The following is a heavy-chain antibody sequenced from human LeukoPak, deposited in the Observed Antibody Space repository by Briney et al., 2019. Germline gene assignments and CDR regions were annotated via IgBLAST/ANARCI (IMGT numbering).Heavy chain of an antibody. CDR2: IIGSSGST. CDR3: AKGGYDYVEMGYFDY. V-gene: IGHV3-23*01. Sequence: PGGSLRLSCAVSGFIFTNYAMSWVRQAPGEGLEWVSVIIGSSGSTFYADSVKGRFTISRDKSKNTLYLQMNSLRAEDTAVYYCAKGGYDYVEMGYFDYWGQGTLVTVSS. J-gene: IGHJ4*02. CDR1: GFIFTNYA. D-gene: IGHD5-12*01.